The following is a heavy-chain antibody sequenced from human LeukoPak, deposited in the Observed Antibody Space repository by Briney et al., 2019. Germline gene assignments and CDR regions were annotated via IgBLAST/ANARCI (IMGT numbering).Heavy chain of an antibody. V-gene: IGHV1-2*02. Sequence: ASVKVSCKASGYTFTGYYMHWVRQAPGQGLEWMGWINPNSGSTNYAQKFQGRVTTTRDTSISTAYMELSRLRSDDTAVYYCAVYCSSTSCHTKTHDYWGQGTLVTVSS. D-gene: IGHD2-2*01. CDR3: AVYCSSTSCHTKTHDY. CDR1: GYTFTGYY. J-gene: IGHJ4*02. CDR2: INPNSGST.